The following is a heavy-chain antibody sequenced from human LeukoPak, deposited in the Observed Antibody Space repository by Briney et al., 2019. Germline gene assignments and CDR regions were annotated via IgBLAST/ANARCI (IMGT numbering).Heavy chain of an antibody. V-gene: IGHV3-13*01. J-gene: IGHJ6*03. Sequence: GGSLRLSCAASGFTFSSYDMHWVRQATGKGLEWVSAIGTAGDTYYPGSVKGRFTISRENAKNSLYLQMNSLRAGDTAVYYCARGAKDYDILTGSYYYYYMDVWGKGTTVTISS. D-gene: IGHD3-9*01. CDR3: ARGAKDYDILTGSYYYYYMDV. CDR1: GFTFSSYD. CDR2: IGTAGDT.